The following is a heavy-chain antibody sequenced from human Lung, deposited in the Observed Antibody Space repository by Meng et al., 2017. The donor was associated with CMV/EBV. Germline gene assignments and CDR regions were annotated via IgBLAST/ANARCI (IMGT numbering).Heavy chain of an antibody. CDR3: ASPREGVRAFDI. CDR2: IYYSGST. D-gene: IGHD1-1*01. CDR1: GCSISSSSYY. Sequence: LXXTVPGCSISSSSYYWGWIRQPPGKGLEWIGSIYYSGSTYYNPSPKSRVTISVDTSKNQCSLKLSPVTAADTAVYYCASPREGVRAFDIWGQGSMVTVSS. V-gene: IGHV4-39*01. J-gene: IGHJ3*02.